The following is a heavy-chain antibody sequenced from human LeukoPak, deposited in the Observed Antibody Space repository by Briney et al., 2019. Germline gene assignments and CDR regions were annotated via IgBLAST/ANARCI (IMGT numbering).Heavy chain of an antibody. Sequence: ASVKVSCKASGYTFTNNYLHWVRQAPGQGLEWMGMIYPRDGSTSYAQNFQGRVTVTRDTSTTTVHMELRGLRSEDTAVYYCARDQEGFDYWGQGTVVTVFS. V-gene: IGHV1-46*01. CDR3: ARDQEGFDY. J-gene: IGHJ4*02. CDR2: IYPRDGST. CDR1: GYTFTNNY.